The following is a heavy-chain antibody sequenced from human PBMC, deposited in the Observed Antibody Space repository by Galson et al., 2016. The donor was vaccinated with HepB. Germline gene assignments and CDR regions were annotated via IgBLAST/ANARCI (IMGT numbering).Heavy chain of an antibody. CDR1: GYTFTSYG. D-gene: IGHD3-3*01. CDR3: ARDRFLGYYYYMDV. CDR2: IDPHNSKT. J-gene: IGHJ6*03. Sequence: VKVSCKASGYTFTSYGISWVRQAPGQGLEWMGWIDPHNSKTNYAQKLQGRLTLTTDTSTNTAYMELRSLFSDDTAVYYCARDRFLGYYYYMDVWGQGTTVTVSS. V-gene: IGHV1-18*04.